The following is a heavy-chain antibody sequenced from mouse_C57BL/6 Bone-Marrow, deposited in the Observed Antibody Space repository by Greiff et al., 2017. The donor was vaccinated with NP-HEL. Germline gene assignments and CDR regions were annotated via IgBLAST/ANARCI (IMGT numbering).Heavy chain of an antibody. CDR2: IYPGSGNT. CDR1: GYTFTDYY. D-gene: IGHD2-10*02. V-gene: IGHV1-76*01. CDR3: ARGYGNYGWYFDV. Sequence: VKLMESGAELVRPGASVKLSCKASGYTFTDYYINWVKQRPGQGLEWIARIYPGSGNTYYNEKFKGKATLTAEKSSSTAYMQLSSLTSEDSAVYFCARGYGNYGWYFDVWGTGTTVTVSS. J-gene: IGHJ1*03.